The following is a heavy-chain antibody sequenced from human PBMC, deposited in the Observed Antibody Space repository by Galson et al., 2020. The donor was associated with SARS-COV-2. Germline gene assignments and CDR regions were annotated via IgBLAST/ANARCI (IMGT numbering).Heavy chain of an antibody. CDR1: GFTFSSYW. CDR3: ARDTVDYGDYYYYYGMDV. D-gene: IGHD4-17*01. CDR2: IKQDGSEK. V-gene: IGHV3-7*01. Sequence: QLGESLKISCAASGFTFSSYWMSWVRQAPGKGLEWVANIKQDGSEKYYVDSVKGRFTISRDNAKNSLYLQMNSLRAEDTAVYYCARDTVDYGDYYYYYGMDVWGQGTTVTVSS. J-gene: IGHJ6*02.